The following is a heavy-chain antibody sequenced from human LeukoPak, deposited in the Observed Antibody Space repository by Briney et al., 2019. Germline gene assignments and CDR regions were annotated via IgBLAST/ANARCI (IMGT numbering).Heavy chain of an antibody. CDR3: ARPLYYDILTGYSPTPYYFDY. V-gene: IGHV3-7*03. J-gene: IGHJ4*02. CDR2: IKQDGSGK. Sequence: GGSLRLSCAASGFTFSSYWMSWVRQAQGKGLEWVANIKQDGSGKYYVDSVKGRFTISRDNAKNSLYLQMNSLRAEDTAVYYCARPLYYDILTGYSPTPYYFDYWGQGTLVTVSS. CDR1: GFTFSSYW. D-gene: IGHD3-9*01.